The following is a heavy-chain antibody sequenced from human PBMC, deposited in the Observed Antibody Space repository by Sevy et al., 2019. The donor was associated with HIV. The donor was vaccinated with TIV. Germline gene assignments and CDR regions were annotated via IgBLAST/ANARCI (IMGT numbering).Heavy chain of an antibody. CDR2: IKQDGSEK. J-gene: IGHJ4*02. V-gene: IGHV3-7*01. CDR1: GFTFSSYW. D-gene: IGHD3-22*01. Sequence: GGSLRLSCAASGFTFSSYWMSWVRQAPGKGLEWVANIKQDGSEKYYVDSVKGRFTISRDNAKNSLYLQMNSLRAEDMAVYYCATYDSSGYYYYFDYWGQRTLVTVSS. CDR3: ATYDSSGYYYYFDY.